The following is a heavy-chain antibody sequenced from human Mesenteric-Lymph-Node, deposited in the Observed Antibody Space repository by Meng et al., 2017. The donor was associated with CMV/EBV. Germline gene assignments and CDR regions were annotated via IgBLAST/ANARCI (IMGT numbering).Heavy chain of an antibody. CDR1: FNNYA. Sequence: FNNYALSWVRQAPGKGLEWVSIIYGAESSTYYADSVKGRFAISRDDSKNTLYLQMSSLRPEDTAVYYCAKALMVFGLSGTYTSYFDSWGQGALVTVSS. CDR3: AKALMVFGLSGTYTSYFDS. J-gene: IGHJ4*02. D-gene: IGHD1-26*01. CDR2: IYGAESST. V-gene: IGHV3-23*03.